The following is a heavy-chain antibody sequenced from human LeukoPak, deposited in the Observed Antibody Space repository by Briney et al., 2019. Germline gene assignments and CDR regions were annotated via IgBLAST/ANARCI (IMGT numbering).Heavy chain of an antibody. V-gene: IGHV1-69*05. CDR3: AREVTPFDAFDI. Sequence: SVKVSCKASGGTFSSYAISWVRQAPGQGLEWMGRIIPIFGTANYAQKFQGRVTITTDESTSTACMELSSLRSEDTAVYYCAREVTPFDAFDIRGQGTMVTVSS. CDR1: GGTFSSYA. D-gene: IGHD2-21*02. J-gene: IGHJ3*02. CDR2: IIPIFGTA.